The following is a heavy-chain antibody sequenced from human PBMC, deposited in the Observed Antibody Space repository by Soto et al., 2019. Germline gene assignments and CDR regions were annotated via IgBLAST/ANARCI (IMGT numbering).Heavy chain of an antibody. D-gene: IGHD3-22*01. J-gene: IGHJ5*02. V-gene: IGHV3-33*01. CDR1: GFTFSSYG. CDR2: IWYDGSNK. Sequence: GGSLRLSCAASGFTFSSYGMHWVRQAPGKGLEWVAVIWYDGSNKYYADSVKGRFTISRDNSKNTLYLQMNSLRAEDTAVYYCAREYYVSSGSVGFDPWGQGTLVTVSS. CDR3: AREYYVSSGSVGFDP.